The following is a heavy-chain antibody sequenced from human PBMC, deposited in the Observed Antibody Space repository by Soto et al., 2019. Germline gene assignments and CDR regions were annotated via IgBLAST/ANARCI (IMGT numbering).Heavy chain of an antibody. Sequence: QIQLVQSGDEVKKPGASVKVSCKASDSSFSSYAISWVRQAPGQGLEWMGWINPYNENTNFAQKCQGRTSMTTDTSTSTAYMELKSLRFDDTATYYCGRDEVTPPVVGFDDWGQGTLVTVSS. CDR2: INPYNENT. D-gene: IGHD1-26*01. CDR1: DSSFSSYA. CDR3: GRDEVTPPVVGFDD. J-gene: IGHJ4*02. V-gene: IGHV1-18*01.